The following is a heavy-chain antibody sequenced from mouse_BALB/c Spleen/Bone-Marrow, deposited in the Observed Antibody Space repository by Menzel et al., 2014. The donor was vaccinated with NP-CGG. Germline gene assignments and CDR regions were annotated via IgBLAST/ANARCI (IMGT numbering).Heavy chain of an antibody. CDR3: AKSQAYYGNYFDY. Sequence: EVHLVESGGGLVQPGGSLKLSCAASGFTFSSYGMSWVRQTPDKRLELVATINSNGGSTYYPDSVKGRFTISRDNAKNTLYLQMSSLKSEDTAMYYCAKSQAYYGNYFDYWGQGTTPTVSS. CDR2: INSNGGST. V-gene: IGHV5-6-3*01. D-gene: IGHD2-10*01. J-gene: IGHJ2*01. CDR1: GFTFSSYG.